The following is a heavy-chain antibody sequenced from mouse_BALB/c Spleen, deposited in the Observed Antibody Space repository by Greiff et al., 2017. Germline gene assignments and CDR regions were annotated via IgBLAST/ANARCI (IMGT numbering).Heavy chain of an antibody. CDR1: GYTFSSYW. CDR2: ILPGSGST. V-gene: IGHV1-9*01. CDR3: ARRGIYDGYSDY. Sequence: QVQLQQSGAELMKPGASVKISCKATGYTFSSYWIEWVKQRPGHGLEWIGEILPGSGSTNYNEKFKGKATFTADTSSNTAYMQLSSLTSEDSAVYYCARRGIYDGYSDYWGQGTTLTVSS. J-gene: IGHJ2*01. D-gene: IGHD2-3*01.